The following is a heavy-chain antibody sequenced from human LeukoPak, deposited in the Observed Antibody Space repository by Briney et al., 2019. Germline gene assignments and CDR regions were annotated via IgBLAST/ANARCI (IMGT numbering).Heavy chain of an antibody. J-gene: IGHJ4*02. D-gene: IGHD3-10*01. Sequence: SGGSLRLSCAASGFTFSSYSMNWVRQAPGKGLEWVSSISSSSSYIYYADSVKGRFTISRDNAKNSLYLQMNSLRAEDTAVYYCARSYGSGSFSFDYWGQGTLVTVSS. V-gene: IGHV3-21*01. CDR3: ARSYGSGSFSFDY. CDR2: ISSSSSYI. CDR1: GFTFSSYS.